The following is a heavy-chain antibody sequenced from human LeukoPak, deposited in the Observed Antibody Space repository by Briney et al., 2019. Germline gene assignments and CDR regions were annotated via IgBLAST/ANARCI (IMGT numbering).Heavy chain of an antibody. CDR3: ARQGSTVTTFPYYYYMDV. CDR1: GGSFSGYY. V-gene: IGHV4-34*01. CDR2: INHSGST. J-gene: IGHJ6*03. D-gene: IGHD4-17*01. Sequence: PSETLSLTCAVYGGSFSGYYWSWIRQPPGKGLEWIGEINHSGSTNYNPSLKSRVTISVDTSKNQFSLKLSSVTAADTAVYYCARQGSTVTTFPYYYYMDVWGKGTTVTVSS.